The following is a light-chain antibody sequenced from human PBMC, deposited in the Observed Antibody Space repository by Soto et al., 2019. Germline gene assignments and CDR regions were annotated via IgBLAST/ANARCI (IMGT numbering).Light chain of an antibody. CDR1: SSDVGGYNY. J-gene: IGLJ3*02. Sequence: QSALTQPASVSGSPGQSITISCTGTSSDVGGYNYVSWYQHHPGKAPKLMIYEVSNRPSGVSNRFSGSKSGNTASLTISGLQAEDEADYHCSSYTTSSTWVFGGGTKVTVL. CDR2: EVS. CDR3: SSYTTSSTWV. V-gene: IGLV2-14*01.